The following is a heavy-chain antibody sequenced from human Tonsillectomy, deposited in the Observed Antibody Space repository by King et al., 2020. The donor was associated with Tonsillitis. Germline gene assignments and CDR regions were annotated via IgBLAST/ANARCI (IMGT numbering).Heavy chain of an antibody. Sequence: QLQESGPGLVKPSETLSLTCTVSGGCTSSSTSYWGWIRQPPGMWLVWIGTISYNGNTYYNPSLKSRVTISVDTSKRQFSLTLSSVTAADTAVYYFATVLSFLEWLPRHYYTYYMDIRGQTTTVTVSS. CDR1: GGCTSSSTSY. CDR2: ISYNGNT. V-gene: IGHV4-39*01. D-gene: IGHD3-3*02. CDR3: ATVLSFLEWLPRHYYTYYMDI. J-gene: IGHJ6*03.